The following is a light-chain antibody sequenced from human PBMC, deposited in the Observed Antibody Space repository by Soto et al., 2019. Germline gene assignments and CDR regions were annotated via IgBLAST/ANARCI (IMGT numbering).Light chain of an antibody. V-gene: IGLV2-14*01. Sequence: QSVLTQPASVYGSPGQSIAISCTGTSSDVGGYKYVSWYQQYPGKAPKLMIYDVSNRPSGVPDRFSGSKSGNTASLTISGLQSEDEADYYCSSYTSYTSYVFGTGTKLTVL. CDR2: DVS. CDR3: SSYTSYTSYV. J-gene: IGLJ1*01. CDR1: SSDVGGYKY.